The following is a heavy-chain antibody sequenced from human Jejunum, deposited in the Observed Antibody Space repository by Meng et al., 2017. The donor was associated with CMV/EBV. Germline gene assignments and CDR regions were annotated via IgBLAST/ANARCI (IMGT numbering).Heavy chain of an antibody. Sequence: QAQLVQSGGEVKEPGASLQVSCKASGYTFNTYGISWVRQAPGQGLEWMGWISTYNGDTNYAQNLQGRVTMTTDTSTNTVYMELRSLRSDDTAVYYCGRGSYFNYWGQGTLVTVSS. CDR3: GRGSYFNY. V-gene: IGHV1-18*01. CDR1: GYTFNTYG. J-gene: IGHJ4*02. CDR2: ISTYNGDT. D-gene: IGHD3-10*01.